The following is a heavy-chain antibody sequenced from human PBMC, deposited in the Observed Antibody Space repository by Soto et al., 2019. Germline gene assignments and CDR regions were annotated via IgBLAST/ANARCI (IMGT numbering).Heavy chain of an antibody. V-gene: IGHV3-30*18. CDR2: ISYDGSNK. D-gene: IGHD1-26*01. CDR1: GFTFSSYG. CDR3: AKDTLVWVSYFDY. Sequence: QVQLVESGGGVVQPGSSLRLSCAASGFTFSSYGMHWVRQAPGKGLERVAVISYDGSNKYYADSVKGRFTISRDNSKNTLYLQMNSLRAEDTAVYYCAKDTLVWVSYFDYWGQGTLVTVSS. J-gene: IGHJ4*02.